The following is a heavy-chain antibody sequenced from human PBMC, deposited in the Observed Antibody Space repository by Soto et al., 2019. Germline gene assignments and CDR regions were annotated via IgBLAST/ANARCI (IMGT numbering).Heavy chain of an antibody. CDR1: GGSISSSSYY. V-gene: IGHV4-39*01. Sequence: QLQLQESGPGLVKPSETLSLTCTVSGGSISSSSYYWGWIRQPPGKGLEWIGSIYYSGSTYYNPSLKSRVTISVATSKNQLSLKLSSVTAADTAVYYCARHCPSMDYYYYYYMDVWGKGTTVTVSS. CDR2: IYYSGST. J-gene: IGHJ6*03. CDR3: ARHCPSMDYYYYYYMDV. D-gene: IGHD2-2*01.